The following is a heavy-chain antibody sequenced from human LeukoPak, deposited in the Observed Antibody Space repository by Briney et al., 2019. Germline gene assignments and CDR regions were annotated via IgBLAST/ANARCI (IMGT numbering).Heavy chain of an antibody. Sequence: SETLSLTCTVSGGSISSSSAYWGWIRQPPGKGLELMGSIYYSKNTYYNPSLKSRVTISADTSKNQFSLTLGSVSATDTAVYYCVSPRGFSYGYFDYWGQGTLVTVSS. CDR1: GGSISSSSAY. V-gene: IGHV4-39*01. D-gene: IGHD5-18*01. J-gene: IGHJ4*02. CDR2: IYYSKNT. CDR3: VSPRGFSYGYFDY.